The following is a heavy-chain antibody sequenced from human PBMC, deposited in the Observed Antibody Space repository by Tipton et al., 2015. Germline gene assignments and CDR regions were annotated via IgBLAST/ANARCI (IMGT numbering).Heavy chain of an antibody. CDR3: ARGRMVGYHTPFDY. CDR2: IHHGGTT. V-gene: IGHV4-4*02. J-gene: IGHJ4*02. Sequence: TLSLTCSVSGDSISSSSWWTWVRQPPGKGLEWIGEIHHGGTTNYNPSLKSRVTMSVDTSKNQFSLKVNSVTAADTAVYYCARGRMVGYHTPFDYWGQGALVTVSS. D-gene: IGHD1-26*01. CDR1: GDSISSSSW.